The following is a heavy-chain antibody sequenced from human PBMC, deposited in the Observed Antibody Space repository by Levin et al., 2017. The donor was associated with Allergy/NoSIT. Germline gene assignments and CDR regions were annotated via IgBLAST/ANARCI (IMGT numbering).Heavy chain of an antibody. CDR1: GLTVSISY. CDR2: TSSDGAT. D-gene: IGHD6-13*01. J-gene: IGHJ4*02. CDR3: ARDKAVVGTALDY. Sequence: GGSLRLSCAASGLTVSISYMSWVRQAPGKGLEWVSVTSSDGATKYADSVKGRFTVSRDNSKNTLFLQMNSLRVEDTAVYYCARDKAVVGTALDYWGQGTLVTVSS. V-gene: IGHV3-66*01.